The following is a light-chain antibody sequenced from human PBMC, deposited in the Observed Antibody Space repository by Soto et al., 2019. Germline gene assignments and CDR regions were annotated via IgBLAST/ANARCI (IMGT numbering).Light chain of an antibody. Sequence: QSALTQPASVSGSPGQSITISCTGTNSDVGSYNLVSWYQHHPGKAPKLMVYEGSRRPSGVSNRFSGSKSDNTASLTISGLQAEAEVDYFSCSNAGTRGAHWVFGGGTKLTLL. J-gene: IGLJ3*02. V-gene: IGLV2-23*01. CDR3: CSNAGTRGAHWV. CDR1: NSDVGSYNL. CDR2: EGS.